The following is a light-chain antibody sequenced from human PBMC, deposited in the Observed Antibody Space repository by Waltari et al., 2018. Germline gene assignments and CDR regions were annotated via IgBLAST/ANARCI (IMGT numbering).Light chain of an antibody. CDR1: TSDSGKYNL. V-gene: IGLV2-23*02. Sequence: QSALTQTASVSGSPGQAITISCSGTTSDSGKYNLVPRYQQHPGKAPTLIIYDVNKRPSGVSNRFSGSKSGNTAFLTISGLQSADEADYYCCSYAGSAISMFGGGTKVTVL. CDR2: DVN. CDR3: CSYAGSAISM. J-gene: IGLJ3*02.